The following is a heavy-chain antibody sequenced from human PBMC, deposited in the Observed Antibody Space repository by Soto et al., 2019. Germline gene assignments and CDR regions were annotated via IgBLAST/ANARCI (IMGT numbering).Heavy chain of an antibody. J-gene: IGHJ6*02. V-gene: IGHV1-69*13. CDR1: GGTFSSYA. D-gene: IGHD3-3*01. CDR2: IIPIFGTA. CDR3: AIKEWRVLRFWKTNNYYYGMDV. Sequence: GASVKVSCKASGGTFSSYAISWVRQAPGQGLEWMGGIIPIFGTANYAQKFQGRVTITADESTSTAYMELSSLRSEDTAVYYCAIKEWRVLRFWKTNNYYYGMDVWGQGTTVTVSS.